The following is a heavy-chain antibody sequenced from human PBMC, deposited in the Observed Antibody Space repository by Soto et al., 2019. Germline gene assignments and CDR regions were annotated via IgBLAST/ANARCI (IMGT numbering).Heavy chain of an antibody. J-gene: IGHJ4*02. CDR1: GGTFSSYA. D-gene: IGHD3-22*01. V-gene: IGHV1-69*13. CDR2: IIPIFGTA. CDR3: ARDSSGYHPSYYFDY. Sequence: SVKVSCKASGGTFSSYAISWVRQAPGQGLEWMGGIIPIFGTANYAQKFQGRVTITADESTSTAYMELSSLRSEDTAVYYCARDSSGYHPSYYFDYWGQGTLVTVSS.